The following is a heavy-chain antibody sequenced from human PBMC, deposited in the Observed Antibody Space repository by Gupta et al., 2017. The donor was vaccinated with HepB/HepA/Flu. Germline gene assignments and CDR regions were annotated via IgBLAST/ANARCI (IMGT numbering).Heavy chain of an antibody. CDR1: RLSISGTA. V-gene: IGHV3-23*01. CDR3: AKDLYFWSAMDV. Sequence: EVQLLESGGALAQPGGSLRLSCAASRLSISGTAVSWVRQAPGKGLEWVSGIGSDMNAHYGDSVRGRFTISRDNSKNTVYLQMNSLRAEDTAVYYCAKDLYFWSAMDVWGTGTTVTVSS. D-gene: IGHD3-3*01. J-gene: IGHJ6*03. CDR2: IGSDMNA.